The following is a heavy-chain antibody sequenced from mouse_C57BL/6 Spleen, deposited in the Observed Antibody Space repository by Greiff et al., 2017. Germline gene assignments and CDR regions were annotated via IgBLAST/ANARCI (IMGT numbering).Heavy chain of an antibody. Sequence: QVQLKQPGAELVKPGASVKLSCKASGYTFTSYWMQWVKQRPGQGLEWIGEIDPSDSYTNYNQKFKGKATLTVDTSSSTAYMQLSSLTSEDSAVYDCARHYYGTWYFDVWGTGTTVTVSS. V-gene: IGHV1-50*01. J-gene: IGHJ1*03. D-gene: IGHD1-1*01. CDR2: IDPSDSYT. CDR3: ARHYYGTWYFDV. CDR1: GYTFTSYW.